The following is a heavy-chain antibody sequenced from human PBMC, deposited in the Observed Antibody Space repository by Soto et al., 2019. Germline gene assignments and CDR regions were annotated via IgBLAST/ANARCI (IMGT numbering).Heavy chain of an antibody. J-gene: IGHJ4*01. CDR3: AIGRYVDY. CDR2: ISAHNGNT. D-gene: IGHD1-1*01. Sequence: QVHLVQSGAEVKKPGASVKVSCKASGYTCTSYGITWVRQAPGKGLEWMGWISAHNGNTDYAQKLQGRVIVTRDTSTSTAYMELRSLRSDDTAVYYCAIGRYVDYCGHGALVTVSS. V-gene: IGHV1-18*01. CDR1: GYTCTSYG.